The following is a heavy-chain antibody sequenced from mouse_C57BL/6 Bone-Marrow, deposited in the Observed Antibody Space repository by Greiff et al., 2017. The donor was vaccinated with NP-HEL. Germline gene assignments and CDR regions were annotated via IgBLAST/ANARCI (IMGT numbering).Heavy chain of an antibody. D-gene: IGHD1-1*01. CDR1: GYTFTSYD. CDR2: IYPRDGST. V-gene: IGHV1-85*01. CDR3: ARCDGPPYWYFDV. J-gene: IGHJ1*03. Sequence: VQLQESGPELVKPGASVKLSCKASGYTFTSYDINWVKQRPGQGLEWIGWIYPRDGSTKYNEKFKGKATLTVDTSSSTAYMELHSLTSEDSAVYFCARCDGPPYWYFDVWGTGTTVTVSS.